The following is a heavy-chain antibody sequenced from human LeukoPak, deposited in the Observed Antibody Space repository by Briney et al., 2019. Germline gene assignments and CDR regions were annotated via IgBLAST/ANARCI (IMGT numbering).Heavy chain of an antibody. CDR2: IYYSGST. D-gene: IGHD2-21*02. V-gene: IGHV4-59*01. J-gene: IGHJ3*02. CDR1: GGSISSYY. Sequence: SGTLSLTCAVSGGSISSYYWSWIRQPPGKGLEWIGYIYYSGSTNYNPSLKSRVTISVDTSKNQFSLKLSSVTAADTAVYYCARDDPYCGGDCYAFDIWGQGTMVTVSS. CDR3: ARDDPYCGGDCYAFDI.